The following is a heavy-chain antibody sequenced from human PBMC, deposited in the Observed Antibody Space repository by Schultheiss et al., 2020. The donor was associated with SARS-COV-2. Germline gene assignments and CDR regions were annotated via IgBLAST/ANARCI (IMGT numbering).Heavy chain of an antibody. J-gene: IGHJ6*03. Sequence: SQTLSLTCTVSGGSISSYYWSWIRQPPGKGLEWIGEINHSGSTNYNPSLKSRVTISVDTSKNQFSLKLSSVTAADTAVYYCARGRPLYYMDVWGKGTTVTVSS. CDR1: GGSISSYY. CDR3: ARGRPLYYMDV. V-gene: IGHV4-34*01. CDR2: INHSGST.